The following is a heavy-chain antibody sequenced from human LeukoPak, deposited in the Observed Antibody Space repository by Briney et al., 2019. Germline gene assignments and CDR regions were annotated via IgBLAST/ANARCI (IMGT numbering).Heavy chain of an antibody. CDR3: ARAQDYYDSSPFDP. CDR1: GGTFSSYA. J-gene: IGHJ5*02. CDR2: IIPIFGTA. V-gene: IGHV1-69*13. D-gene: IGHD3-22*01. Sequence: GASVKVSCKASGGTFSSYAISWVRQAPGQGLEWMGGIIPIFGTANYAQKFQGRVTITADESTSTAYMELSSLRSEDTAVYYCARAQDYYDSSPFDPWGQGTLATVSS.